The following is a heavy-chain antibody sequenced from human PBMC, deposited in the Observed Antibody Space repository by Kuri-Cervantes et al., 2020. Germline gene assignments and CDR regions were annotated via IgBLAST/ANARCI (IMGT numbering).Heavy chain of an antibody. CDR3: ASIAAAGTSY. Sequence: SETLSLTCTVSGGSISSGGYYWNWIRQHPGKGLEWIGYMYHTGSTYYNPSLKSRVSISVDTSKNHFSLNLSSATAADTAVYYCASIAAAGTSYWGQGTLVTVSS. CDR2: MYHTGST. J-gene: IGHJ4*02. V-gene: IGHV4-31*03. D-gene: IGHD6-13*01. CDR1: GGSISSGGYY.